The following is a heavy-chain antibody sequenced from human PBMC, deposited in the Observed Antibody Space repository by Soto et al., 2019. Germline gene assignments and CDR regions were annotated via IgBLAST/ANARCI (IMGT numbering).Heavy chain of an antibody. D-gene: IGHD6-6*01. CDR1: GFTFSSYA. Sequence: QVQLVESGGGVVQPGRSLRLSCAASGFTFSSYAMHWVRQAPGKGLEWVAVISYDGSNKYYADSVKGRFTISRDNSKNTLYQHMHSLRAEDAAVYYCARDSSSSRYYYCDGMDVWGQWTTVSVSS. CDR2: ISYDGSNK. V-gene: IGHV3-30-3*01. CDR3: ARDSSSSRYYYCDGMDV. J-gene: IGHJ6*02.